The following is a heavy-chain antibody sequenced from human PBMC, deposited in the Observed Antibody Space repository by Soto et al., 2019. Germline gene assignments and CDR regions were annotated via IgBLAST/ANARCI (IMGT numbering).Heavy chain of an antibody. V-gene: IGHV1-58*01. CDR1: GFTFSTSA. CDR3: ARVSLQLWLEDPFFMFDP. J-gene: IGHJ5*02. CDR2: IVVGSGKT. D-gene: IGHD5-18*01. Sequence: ASVKVSCKVSGFTFSTSAVQWVRQARGQRLELIGWIVVGSGKTFYAQNFQGRVTITRDTSASTAYMELSSLRSEDTAVYYCARVSLQLWLEDPFFMFDPWGQGTLVTVSS.